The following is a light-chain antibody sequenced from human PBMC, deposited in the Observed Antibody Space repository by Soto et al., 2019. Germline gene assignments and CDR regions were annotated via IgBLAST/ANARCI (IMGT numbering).Light chain of an antibody. V-gene: IGLV2-14*01. Sequence: QSALTQPASVSGSPGQSITISFTGTSSDVGGYNYVSWYQQHPGKAPKLMIYDVSNRPSGVSNRVSGSKSGNTASLTISGLQAEDEADYYCSSYTSSSTWVFGGGTKLTVL. CDR3: SSYTSSSTWV. CDR1: SSDVGGYNY. CDR2: DVS. J-gene: IGLJ3*02.